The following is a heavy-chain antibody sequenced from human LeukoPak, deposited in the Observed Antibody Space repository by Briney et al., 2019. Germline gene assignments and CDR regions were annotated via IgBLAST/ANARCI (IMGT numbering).Heavy chain of an antibody. CDR1: GFTFSSYA. Sequence: GGSLRLSCAASGFTFSSYAMHWVRQAPGKGLEWVAVISYDGSNKYYADSVKGRFTISRDNSKNTLYLQMNSLRAEDTAVYYCARDLSSSWYVGYFQHWGQGTLVTVSS. D-gene: IGHD6-13*01. CDR3: ARDLSSSWYVGYFQH. V-gene: IGHV3-30-3*01. J-gene: IGHJ1*01. CDR2: ISYDGSNK.